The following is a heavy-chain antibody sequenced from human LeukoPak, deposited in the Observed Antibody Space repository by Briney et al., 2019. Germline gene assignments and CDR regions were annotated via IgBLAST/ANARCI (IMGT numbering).Heavy chain of an antibody. CDR3: ARYGRSNFDY. V-gene: IGHV4-38-2*01. J-gene: IGHJ4*02. Sequence: PSETLSLTCAVSGYSISSGYYWGWIRQPPGKGLEWIGSIYHSGSTYYNPSLKSRVTISVDTSKNQFSLKLSSVTAADTAVYYCARYGRSNFDYWAREPWSPSPQ. D-gene: IGHD4-17*01. CDR1: GYSISSGYY. CDR2: IYHSGST.